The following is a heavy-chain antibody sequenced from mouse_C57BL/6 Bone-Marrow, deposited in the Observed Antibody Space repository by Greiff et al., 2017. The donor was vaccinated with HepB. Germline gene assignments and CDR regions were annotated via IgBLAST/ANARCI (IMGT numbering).Heavy chain of an antibody. V-gene: IGHV1-50*01. CDR3: TRGLPYYFDD. CDR2: IDPSDSYT. J-gene: IGHJ2*01. D-gene: IGHD6-2*01. CDR1: GYTFTSYW. Sequence: QVQLQQPGAELVKPGASVKLSCKASGYTFTSYWMQWVKQRPGQGLEWIGEIDPSDSYTNYNQKFKGKATVTVDTSSSTAYMQLSSLTSEDSAVYYCTRGLPYYFDDWGQGTTLTVSS.